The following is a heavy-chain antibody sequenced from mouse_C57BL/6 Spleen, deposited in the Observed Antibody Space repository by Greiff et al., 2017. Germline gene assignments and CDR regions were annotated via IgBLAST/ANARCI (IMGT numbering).Heavy chain of an antibody. J-gene: IGHJ3*01. V-gene: IGHV1-42*01. CDR2: INPSTGGT. D-gene: IGHD4-1*01. CDR1: GYSFTGYY. Sequence: EVQLQQSGPELVKPGASVKISCKASGYSFTGYYMNWVKQSPEQSLEWIGEINPSTGGTTYNQKFKAKATLTVDKSSSTAYMQLKSLTSEDSAVDYWGGRGTGTCFAYWGQGTLVTVSA. CDR3: GGRGTGTCFAY.